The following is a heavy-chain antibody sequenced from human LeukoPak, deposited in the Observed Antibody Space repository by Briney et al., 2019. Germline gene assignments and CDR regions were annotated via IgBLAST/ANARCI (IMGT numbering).Heavy chain of an antibody. CDR2: IYHTGST. CDR1: GGSISNNGPINSSNW. Sequence: PSGTLSLTCAVSGGSISNNGPINSSNWWTWVRQAPEKGLEWIGEIYHTGSTNYNPSLKSRVTMSVDKSKNQFSLQLNSVTAADTAIYYCARDVIAEDGTGYFDYWGQGTLVTVPS. J-gene: IGHJ4*02. D-gene: IGHD6-19*01. CDR3: ARDVIAEDGTGYFDY. V-gene: IGHV4-4*02.